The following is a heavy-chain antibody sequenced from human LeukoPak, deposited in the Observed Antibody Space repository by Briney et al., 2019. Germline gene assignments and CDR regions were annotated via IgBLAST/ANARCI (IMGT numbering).Heavy chain of an antibody. CDR3: ARTSAARYAFDI. J-gene: IGHJ3*02. Sequence: PGGSLRLSCAASGFTFSSYWMHWVRQAPGKGLVWVSRIKSDGSSISYADSVKGRFTISRDNAKNTLYLQMNSLRAEDTAVYYCARTSAARYAFDIWGQGTMVTVSS. D-gene: IGHD6-6*01. V-gene: IGHV3-74*01. CDR2: IKSDGSSI. CDR1: GFTFSSYW.